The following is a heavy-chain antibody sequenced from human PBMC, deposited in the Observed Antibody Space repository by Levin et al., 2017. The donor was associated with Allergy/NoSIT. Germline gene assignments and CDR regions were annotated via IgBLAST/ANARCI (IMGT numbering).Heavy chain of an antibody. CDR3: ARSSPYCGGDCYPLNPHDAFDI. D-gene: IGHD2-21*02. J-gene: IGHJ3*02. Sequence: ASVKVSCKASGYTFTGYYMHWVRQAPGQGLEWMGWINPNSGGTNYAQKFQGWVTMTRDTSISTAYMELSRLRSDDTAVYYCARSSPYCGGDCYPLNPHDAFDIWGQGTMVTVSS. CDR2: INPNSGGT. V-gene: IGHV1-2*04. CDR1: GYTFTGYY.